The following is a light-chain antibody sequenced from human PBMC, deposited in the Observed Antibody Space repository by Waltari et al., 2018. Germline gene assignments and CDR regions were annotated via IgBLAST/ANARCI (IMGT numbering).Light chain of an antibody. V-gene: IGKV1-9*01. CDR1: QGISSY. J-gene: IGKJ3*01. CDR2: AAS. CDR3: QQVDSYPFT. Sequence: DIQLTQSPSLLSTSVGDRVTITCRASQGISSYLAWYQQKPGKVPKLLIDAASTLQSGVPSRFSGRGFGTEFTLTISSLQPEDFATYYCQQVDSYPFTFGPGTKVDL.